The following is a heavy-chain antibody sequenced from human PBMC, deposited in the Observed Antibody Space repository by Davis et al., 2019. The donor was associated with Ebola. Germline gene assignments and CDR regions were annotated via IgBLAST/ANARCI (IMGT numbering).Heavy chain of an antibody. Sequence: SETLSLTCAVYGWSFSGYYWSWIRQPPGKGLEWIGEINHSGSTNYNPSLKSRVTISVDTSKNQFSLKLSSVTAADTAVYYCARVGVVVPAAISNYYYYYGMDVWGQGTTVTVSS. CDR2: INHSGST. J-gene: IGHJ6*02. CDR3: ARVGVVVPAAISNYYYYYGMDV. V-gene: IGHV4-34*01. CDR1: GWSFSGYY. D-gene: IGHD2-2*01.